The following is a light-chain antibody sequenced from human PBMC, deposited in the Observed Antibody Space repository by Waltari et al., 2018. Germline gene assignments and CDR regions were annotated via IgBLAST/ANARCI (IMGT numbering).Light chain of an antibody. CDR2: KDT. CDR1: ALPNQY. Sequence: SYELTQPPSVSVSPGRTARITCPGDALPNQYAYCYQQKPGQAPVVVIYKDTERPSGIPERFSGSSSGTTVTLTISGVQAEDEADYYCQSADSSGTYWVFGGGTKLTVL. CDR3: QSADSSGTYWV. V-gene: IGLV3-25*03. J-gene: IGLJ3*02.